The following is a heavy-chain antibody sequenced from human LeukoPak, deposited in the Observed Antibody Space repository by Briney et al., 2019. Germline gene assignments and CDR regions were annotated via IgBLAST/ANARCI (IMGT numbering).Heavy chain of an antibody. CDR1: GYTRTDYY. J-gene: IGHJ5*01. CDR2: INSDSGDT. Sequence: ASVKVSCKPSGYTRTDYYIHWVRQAPGQGLEWMGWINSDSGDTTYAQTFQGRVTMTRDTSISTFYMDLIGLRSDDTAVYYCAKPISGGLAVTADWFDPWGQGTLVVVSS. V-gene: IGHV1-2*02. CDR3: AKPISGGLAVTADWFDP. D-gene: IGHD6-19*01.